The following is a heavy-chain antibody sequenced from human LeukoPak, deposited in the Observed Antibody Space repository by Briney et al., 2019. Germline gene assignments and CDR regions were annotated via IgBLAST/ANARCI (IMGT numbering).Heavy chain of an antibody. CDR3: ARARYYGSGSYETYYYYMDV. CDR1: GGTFSSYA. CDR2: IIPIFGTA. J-gene: IGHJ6*03. D-gene: IGHD3-10*01. Sequence: SVKVSCKASGGTFSSYAISWGRQAPGQGLEWMGGIIPIFGTANYAQKFHGRVTITADESTSTAYMELSSLRSEDTAVYYCARARYYGSGSYETYYYYMDVWGKGTTVTVSS. V-gene: IGHV1-69*13.